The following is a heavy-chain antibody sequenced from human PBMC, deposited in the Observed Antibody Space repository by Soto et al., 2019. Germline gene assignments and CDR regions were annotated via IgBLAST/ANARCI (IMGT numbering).Heavy chain of an antibody. CDR2: IYSGGST. CDR3: ARVLVVPAALSPYYYCYYMDV. V-gene: IGHV3-66*01. Sequence: GGSLRLSCAASGFTVSSNYMSWVRQAPGKGLEWVSVIYSGGSTYYADSVKGRFTISRDNSKNTLYFQMNSLRAEDTTMHYCARVLVVPAALSPYYYCYYMDVWGKGTTVTVSS. D-gene: IGHD2-2*01. CDR1: GFTVSSNY. J-gene: IGHJ6*03.